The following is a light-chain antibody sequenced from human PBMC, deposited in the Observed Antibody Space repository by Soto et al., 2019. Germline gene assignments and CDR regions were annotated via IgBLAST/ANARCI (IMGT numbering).Light chain of an antibody. CDR2: DAS. Sequence: EIVLTQSPATLSLSPGERATLSCRASQSVGNYLAWYQQKPGQAPRLLIYDASNSATAIPDRCSGSGSGTDFTLTITSLEPEDFAIYYCHQRINGPPFTFGPGTTVDLK. J-gene: IGKJ3*01. CDR1: QSVGNY. CDR3: HQRINGPPFT. V-gene: IGKV3-11*01.